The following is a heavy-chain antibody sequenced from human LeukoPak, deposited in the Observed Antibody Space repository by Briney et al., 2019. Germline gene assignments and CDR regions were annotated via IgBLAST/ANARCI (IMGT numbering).Heavy chain of an antibody. D-gene: IGHD3-3*01. V-gene: IGHV4-39*07. CDR1: GGSISSSSYY. CDR3: AVFGVVKSRRHTLFDY. CDR2: IYYSGST. Sequence: PSETLSLTCTVSGGSISSSSYYRGWIRQPPGKGLEWIGSIYYSGSTYYNPSLKSRVTISVDTSKNQFSLKLSSVTAADTAVYYCAVFGVVKSRRHTLFDYWGQGTLVTVSS. J-gene: IGHJ4*02.